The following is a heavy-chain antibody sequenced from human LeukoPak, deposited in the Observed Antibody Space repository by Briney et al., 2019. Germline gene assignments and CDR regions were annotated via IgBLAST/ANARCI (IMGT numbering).Heavy chain of an antibody. V-gene: IGHV4-59*01. J-gene: IGHJ6*03. CDR3: ARALYYYYYYMDV. CDR2: IYYSGST. Sequence: SETLSLTCTVSGGSISSYYWSWIRQPPGKGLEWIGYIYYSGSTNYNPSLKSRVTISVDTSKNQFSLKLSSVTAADTAVYYCARALYYYYYYMDVWGEGTTVTVSS. CDR1: GGSISSYY.